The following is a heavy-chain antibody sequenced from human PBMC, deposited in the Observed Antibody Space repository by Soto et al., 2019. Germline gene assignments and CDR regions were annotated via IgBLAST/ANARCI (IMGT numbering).Heavy chain of an antibody. CDR2: IYYSGST. Sequence: SETLSLTCTVSSGSINSENYFWSWIRQPPGKGLEWIGYIYYSGSTNYNPSLKSRATISLDTSKNQFSLKMTSMTSADTDFYYCERGILRSLQWFDTWGQGTLVTVSS. V-gene: IGHV4-61*01. D-gene: IGHD2-15*01. J-gene: IGHJ5*02. CDR1: SGSINSENYF. CDR3: ERGILRSLQWFDT.